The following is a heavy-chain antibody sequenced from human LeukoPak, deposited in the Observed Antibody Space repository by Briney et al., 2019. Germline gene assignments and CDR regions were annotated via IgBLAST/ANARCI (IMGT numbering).Heavy chain of an antibody. CDR3: GRSAEGWDTILRCNVAFDI. Sequence: SETLSLTCTVSGGSISSGGYYWSWIRQPPGKGLEWIGYIYYSGSTYYNPSLKRRFIISVDTSKNQFSLKLSLVTAAATVVDYCGRSAEGWDTILRCNVAFDIWGQGTTVTVAS. CDR1: GGSISSGGYY. V-gene: IGHV4-30-4*01. J-gene: IGHJ3*02. CDR2: IYYSGST. D-gene: IGHD2-8*01.